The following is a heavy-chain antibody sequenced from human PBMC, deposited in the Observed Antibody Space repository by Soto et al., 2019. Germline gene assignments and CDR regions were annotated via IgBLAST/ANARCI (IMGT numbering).Heavy chain of an antibody. Sequence: SVKVSCKASGGTFSSYAISWVRQAPGQGLEWMGGIIPIFGTANYAQKFQGRVTITADKSTSTAYMELSSLRSEDTAVYYCARDLTMVRGVIITLGYYYGMDVWGQGTTVTVSS. CDR1: GGTFSSYA. CDR3: ARDLTMVRGVIITLGYYYGMDV. J-gene: IGHJ6*02. D-gene: IGHD3-10*01. V-gene: IGHV1-69*06. CDR2: IIPIFGTA.